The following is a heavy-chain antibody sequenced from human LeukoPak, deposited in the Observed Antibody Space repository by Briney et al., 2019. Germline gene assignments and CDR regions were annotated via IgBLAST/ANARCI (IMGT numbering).Heavy chain of an antibody. CDR3: ARPDSSSRIYYYYMDV. J-gene: IGHJ6*03. CDR2: ISSSGSTI. CDR1: GFTFSDYY. Sequence: GGSLRLSCAASGFTFSDYYMSWIRQAPGKGLEWASYISSSGSTIYYADSVKGRFTISRDNAKNSLYLQMNSLRAEDTAVYYCARPDSSSRIYYYYMDVWGKGTTVTVSS. V-gene: IGHV3-11*01. D-gene: IGHD6-6*01.